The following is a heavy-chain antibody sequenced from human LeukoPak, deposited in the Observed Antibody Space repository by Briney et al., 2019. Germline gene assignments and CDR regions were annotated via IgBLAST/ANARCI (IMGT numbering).Heavy chain of an antibody. Sequence: SETLSLTCTVSGGSISSYYWSWIRQPAGKGLEWIGRIYTSGSTNYNPSLKSRVTMSVDTSKNQFSLKLSSVTAADTAVYYCARENYYGSGSYDYYGMDVWGQGTTVTVSS. CDR3: ARENYYGSGSYDYYGMDV. CDR2: IYTSGST. J-gene: IGHJ6*02. CDR1: GGSISSYY. D-gene: IGHD3-10*01. V-gene: IGHV4-4*07.